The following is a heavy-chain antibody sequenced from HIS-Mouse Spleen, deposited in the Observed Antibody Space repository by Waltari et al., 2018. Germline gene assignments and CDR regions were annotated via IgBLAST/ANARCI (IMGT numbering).Heavy chain of an antibody. D-gene: IGHD1-26*01. CDR1: GFTFSSYG. CDR2: IWYDGSNK. Sequence: SGFTFSSYGMHWVRQAPGKGLAWVAVIWYDGSNKYYADSVKGRFTISRDNSKNTLYLQMNSLRAEDTAVYYCAKDLGSYYYYYYGMDVWGQGTTVTVPS. V-gene: IGHV3-33*06. CDR3: AKDLGSYYYYYYGMDV. J-gene: IGHJ6*02.